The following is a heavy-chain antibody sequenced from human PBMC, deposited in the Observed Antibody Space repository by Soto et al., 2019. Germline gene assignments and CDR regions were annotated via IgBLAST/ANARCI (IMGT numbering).Heavy chain of an antibody. CDR2: SYYSGTS. J-gene: IGHJ5*02. CDR1: GGSIRIQSYY. V-gene: IGHV4-39*01. Sequence: SETLSLTCTLSGGSIRIQSYYWTWIRQTPGKGLEWVGSSYYSGTSYFNPALKGRVNISVDTSTKQISLKLTSVTAADTAVYYCTRRYNWNDYYFDPWGQGTLVTVS. D-gene: IGHD1-20*01. CDR3: TRRYNWNDYYFDP.